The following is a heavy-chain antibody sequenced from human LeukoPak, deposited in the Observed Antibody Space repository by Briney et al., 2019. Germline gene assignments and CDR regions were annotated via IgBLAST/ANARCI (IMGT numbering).Heavy chain of an antibody. Sequence: ASVKVSCKASGYTFTGYGISWVRQAPGQGLEWMGWISAYNGNTNYAQKLQGRVTMTTDTSTSTAYMELRSLRSDDTAVYYCARDIQEIAYCGGDCYRQIDYWGQGTLVTVSS. CDR2: ISAYNGNT. V-gene: IGHV1-18*01. CDR3: ARDIQEIAYCGGDCYRQIDY. CDR1: GYTFTGYG. D-gene: IGHD2-21*02. J-gene: IGHJ4*02.